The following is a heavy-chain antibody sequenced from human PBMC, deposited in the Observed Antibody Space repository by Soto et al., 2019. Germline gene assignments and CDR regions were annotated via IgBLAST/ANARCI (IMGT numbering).Heavy chain of an antibody. D-gene: IGHD2-15*01. CDR2: IFYSGST. J-gene: IGHJ5*02. CDR3: ARQCRGVTCNWFVP. CDR1: SGSISSTIYS. V-gene: IGHV4-39*01. Sequence: PSETLSLTCTVSSGSISSTIYSWDWIRQPPGKGLEWIGSIFYSGSTYYNPSLKSRVTISVDTSKNQFSLTLTSVTAADTAVYYCARQCRGVTCNWFVPWGQGTLVTVSS.